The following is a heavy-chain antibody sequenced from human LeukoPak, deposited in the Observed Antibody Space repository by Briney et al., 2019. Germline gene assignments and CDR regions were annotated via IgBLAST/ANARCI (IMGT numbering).Heavy chain of an antibody. D-gene: IGHD4/OR15-4a*01. CDR3: AKAGLVRGGALDS. J-gene: IGHJ4*02. Sequence: GGSLRLSCADSGFTFSTYAMTWVRQAPGKGLEWVSSITGSGDGTSSADSVKGRFSISRDNSKNTLYLQMNSLRVEDTAVYYCAKAGLVRGGALDSWGQGTLVTVSS. V-gene: IGHV3-23*01. CDR1: GFTFSTYA. CDR2: ITGSGDGT.